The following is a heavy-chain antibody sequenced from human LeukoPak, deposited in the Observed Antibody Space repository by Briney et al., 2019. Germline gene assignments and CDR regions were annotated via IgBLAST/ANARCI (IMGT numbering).Heavy chain of an antibody. CDR2: ISGSGGST. V-gene: IGHV3-23*01. J-gene: IGHJ4*02. D-gene: IGHD6-19*01. CDR1: GFTFSSYA. CDR3: AKPPGQWLVGGYYFDY. Sequence: PGGSLRLSCAASGFTFSSYAMSWVRQAPGKGLEWVSAISGSGGSTYYADSVKGRFTISRDNSKNTLYLQMNSLRAEDTAVYYCAKPPGQWLVGGYYFDYWGQGTLVTVSS.